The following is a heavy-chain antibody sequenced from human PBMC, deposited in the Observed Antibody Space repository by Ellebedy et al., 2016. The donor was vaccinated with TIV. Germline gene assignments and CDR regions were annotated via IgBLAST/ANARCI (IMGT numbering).Heavy chain of an antibody. V-gene: IGHV4-4*07. CDR2: IYTSGCS. Sequence: SETLSLXXSVTGVSISSYSWSWIRQPAGKGLEWIGRIYTSGCSNYNPSLKSRLIMSTDTSKNQFSLRLSSVTAADTGVYYCVRGAYSYGLDVWGQGTTVTVSS. D-gene: IGHD2-21*01. J-gene: IGHJ6*02. CDR3: VRGAYSYGLDV. CDR1: GVSISSYS.